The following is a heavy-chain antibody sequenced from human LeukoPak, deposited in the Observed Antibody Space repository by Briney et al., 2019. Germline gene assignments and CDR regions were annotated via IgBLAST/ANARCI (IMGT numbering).Heavy chain of an antibody. D-gene: IGHD3-10*01. CDR2: IYTSGST. V-gene: IGHV4-4*07. CDR1: GGSISSYY. J-gene: IGHJ5*02. CDR3: ARVFPSAMVRGVDVGWFDP. Sequence: PSETLSLTCTVSGGSISSYYWSWIRQPAGKGLEWIGRIYTSGSTNYNPSLKSRVTISGDTSKNQFSLKLSSVTAADTAVYYCARVFPSAMVRGVDVGWFDPWGQGTLVTVSS.